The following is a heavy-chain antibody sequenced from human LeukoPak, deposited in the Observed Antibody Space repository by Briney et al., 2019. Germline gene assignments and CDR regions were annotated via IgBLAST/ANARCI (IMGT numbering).Heavy chain of an antibody. CDR1: GFTLSSYE. Sequence: PGGSLRLSCAASGFTLSSYEMNWVRLAPGKGLEWISYISRTGNSIYYADSVKGRFTISRDSAKNSLYLQMNSLRDEDTAVYYCARFPSFDTVTKYFDYWGQGTLVTVSS. CDR2: ISRTGNSI. D-gene: IGHD4-17*01. J-gene: IGHJ4*02. CDR3: ARFPSFDTVTKYFDY. V-gene: IGHV3-48*03.